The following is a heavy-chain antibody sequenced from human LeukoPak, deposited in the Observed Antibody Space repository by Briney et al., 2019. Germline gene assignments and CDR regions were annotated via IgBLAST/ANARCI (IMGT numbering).Heavy chain of an antibody. J-gene: IGHJ4*02. CDR1: GGSITSSNNF. CDR2: IYYSGST. D-gene: IGHD2-2*01. V-gene: IGHV4-39*07. Sequence: SETLSLTCTVSGGSITSSNNFWGWIRQSPGKRLEWIGSIYYSGSTYYNPSLKSRVTISVETSKIQFSLKLSSVTAADSAVYYCARDSCSSTSCRRKFDNWGQGTLVTVSS. CDR3: ARDSCSSTSCRRKFDN.